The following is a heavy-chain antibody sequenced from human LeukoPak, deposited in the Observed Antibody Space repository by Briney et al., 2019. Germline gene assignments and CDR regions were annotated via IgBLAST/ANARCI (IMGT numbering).Heavy chain of an antibody. CDR2: INSDGSIT. J-gene: IGHJ1*01. CDR1: GFTFSNYW. V-gene: IGHV3-74*01. Sequence: PGGSLRLSCAASGFTFSNYWMHWVRQAPGKGLVWVSRINSDGSITTYADSVKGRFTISRDNAKNTVYLQMNSLRSEDTAVYYCIAMGYWGQGALVTVSS. CDR3: IAMGY.